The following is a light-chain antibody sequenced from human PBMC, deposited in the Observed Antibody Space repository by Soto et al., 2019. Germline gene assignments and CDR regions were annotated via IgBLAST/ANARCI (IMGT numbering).Light chain of an antibody. CDR3: QQYYSTPPT. CDR2: WAS. J-gene: IGKJ2*01. Sequence: DIVMTQSPDSLAVSLGERATINCKSSQSVLYSSNNKNYLAWYQQKPGQAPKLLIYWASTRESGVPDRFSGSGSGTDFTLTIISLQAEDVAVYYCQQYYSTPPTFGQGNKLEIK. V-gene: IGKV4-1*01. CDR1: QSVLYSSNNKNY.